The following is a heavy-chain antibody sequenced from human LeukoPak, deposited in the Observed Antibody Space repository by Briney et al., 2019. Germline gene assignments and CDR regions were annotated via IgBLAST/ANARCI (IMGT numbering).Heavy chain of an antibody. CDR2: IYYSAST. Sequence: PSETLSLTCTVSGGSISSSGFYWGWIRQPPGKGLEWIGSIYYSASTYYNPSLKSRVTMSVDTSKNQFSLKLSSVTAADTAVYYCASSRELHRYDCWGQGTLVTVSS. J-gene: IGHJ4*02. CDR1: GGSISSSGFY. D-gene: IGHD1-7*01. CDR3: ASSRELHRYDC. V-gene: IGHV4-39*01.